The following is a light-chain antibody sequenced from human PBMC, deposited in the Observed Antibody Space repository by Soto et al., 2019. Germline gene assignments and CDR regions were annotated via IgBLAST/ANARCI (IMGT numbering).Light chain of an antibody. J-gene: IGKJ2*01. CDR1: QSVGSN. V-gene: IGKV3-15*01. CDR2: GAS. Sequence: EIVMTQSPATLSVSPGERATLSCRAGQSVGSNLAWYQQKPGQAPRLLIYGASTRATGIPARFSGSGSGTEFTLTISSLQSEDFAIYYCQQYNNWPPMYTFGQGTKLEI. CDR3: QQYNNWPPMYT.